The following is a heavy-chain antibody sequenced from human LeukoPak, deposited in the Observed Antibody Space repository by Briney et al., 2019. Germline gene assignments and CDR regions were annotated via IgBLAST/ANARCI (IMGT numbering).Heavy chain of an antibody. CDR2: ISGSGGST. J-gene: IGHJ4*02. CDR1: GFTFSGYA. D-gene: IGHD1-7*01. V-gene: IGHV3-23*01. CDR3: AKDRDWNYAQSDY. Sequence: GGSLRLSCAASGFTFSGYAMSWVRQAPGKGLEWVSAISGSGGSTYYADSVKGRFTISRDNSKNTLYLQMNSLRAEDTAVYYCAKDRDWNYAQSDYWGQGTLVTVSS.